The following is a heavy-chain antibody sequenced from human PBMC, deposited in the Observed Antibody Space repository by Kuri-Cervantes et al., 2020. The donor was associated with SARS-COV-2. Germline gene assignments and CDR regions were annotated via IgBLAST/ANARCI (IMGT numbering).Heavy chain of an antibody. J-gene: IGHJ4*02. CDR3: AIRGTGTNALDY. CDR2: INPNSGGT. CDR1: GYTFTGYY. V-gene: IGHV1-2*02. D-gene: IGHD1-1*01. Sequence: ASVKVSCKASGYTFTGYYMHWERQAPGQGLEWMGWINPNSGGTNYAQKFQGRVTMTRDTSISTAYMELSRLRSDDTAVYYCAIRGTGTNALDYWGQGTLVTVSS.